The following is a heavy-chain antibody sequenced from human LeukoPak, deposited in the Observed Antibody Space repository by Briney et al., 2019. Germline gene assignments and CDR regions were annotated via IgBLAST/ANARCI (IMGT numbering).Heavy chain of an antibody. CDR3: ACWGATVTVYWAFDI. CDR1: GFTFSSYW. J-gene: IGHJ3*02. Sequence: PGGSLRLSCAASGFTFSSYWMSWVRQAPGKGLEWVANIKQDGSEKYYVDSVKGRFTISRDNAKNSLYLQMNSLRAEDTAVYYCACWGATVTVYWAFDIWGQGTMVTVSS. CDR2: IKQDGSEK. V-gene: IGHV3-7*01. D-gene: IGHD4-17*01.